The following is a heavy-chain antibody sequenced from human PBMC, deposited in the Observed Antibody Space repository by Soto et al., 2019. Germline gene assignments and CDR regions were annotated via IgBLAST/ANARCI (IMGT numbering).Heavy chain of an antibody. CDR1: GGSFSTYY. D-gene: IGHD6-19*01. CDR3: ARGGSSDWQVALDI. CDR2: VNHSGSN. V-gene: IGHV4-34*01. J-gene: IGHJ3*02. Sequence: QMQLQQWGAGPLKPSETLSLTCVVSGGSFSTYYYNWIRQSPGKGLEWIGEVNHSGSNNYSPSLKSRVTISLDTSKNQFSLKLTSVTAADTAVYYRARGGSSDWQVALDIWGQGTMVTVSS.